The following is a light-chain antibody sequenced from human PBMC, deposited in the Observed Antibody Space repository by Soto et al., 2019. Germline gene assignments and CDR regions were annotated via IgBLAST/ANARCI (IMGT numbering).Light chain of an antibody. Sequence: QPVLTQPPSVSGAPGQRVTISCTGSSSNIGAGYDVHWYQQRPGTAPKLLIFCNINRPSGVPDRFSGSKSGTSASLAITGLQAEDEGDYYCQSYDSNLSARYVFGTGTKLTVL. CDR3: QSYDSNLSARYV. J-gene: IGLJ1*01. CDR2: CNI. CDR1: SSNIGAGYD. V-gene: IGLV1-40*01.